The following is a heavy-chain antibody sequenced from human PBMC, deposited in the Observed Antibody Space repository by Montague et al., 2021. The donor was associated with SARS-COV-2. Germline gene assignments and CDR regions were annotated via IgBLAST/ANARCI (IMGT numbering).Heavy chain of an antibody. CDR3: ARLGDGIVPSPILGLGPYYSFYYMDV. V-gene: IGHV4-34*01. CDR2: ISQSGNT. Sequence: SETLSLTCAVSGGSFSRYYWSWIRQPPGKGLEWIGEISQSGNTKYNPSLQSRVSISLDTSRNQFSLKVSSVTAADTAIYYCARLGDGIVPSPILGLGPYYSFYYMDVWDKGTTVTVSS. J-gene: IGHJ6*03. CDR1: GGSFSRYY. D-gene: IGHD2-2*02.